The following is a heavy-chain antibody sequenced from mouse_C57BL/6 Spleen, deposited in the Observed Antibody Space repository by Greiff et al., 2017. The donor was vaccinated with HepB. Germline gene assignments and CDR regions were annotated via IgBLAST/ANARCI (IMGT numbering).Heavy chain of an antibody. CDR2: IYPGDGDT. CDR3: ARTPYDYDGFAY. CDR1: GYAFSSSW. V-gene: IGHV1-82*01. D-gene: IGHD2-4*01. J-gene: IGHJ3*01. Sequence: VKLMESGPELVKPGASVKISCKASGYAFSSSWMNWVKQRPGKGLEWIGRIYPGDGDTNYNGKFKGKATLTADKSSSTAYMQLSSLTSEDSAVYFCARTPYDYDGFAYWGQGTLVTVSA.